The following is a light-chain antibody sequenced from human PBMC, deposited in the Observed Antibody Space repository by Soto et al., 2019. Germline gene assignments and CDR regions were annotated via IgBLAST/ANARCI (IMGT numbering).Light chain of an antibody. CDR2: DAS. CDR1: QSVSSY. J-gene: IGKJ1*01. CDR3: QQRSNWPWT. Sequence: EIVLTQSPGNLSLSPCRRATLSCRASQSVSSYLAWYQQKPGPAPRLLIYDASNRATGIPARFSGSGSGTDFTLTISSLEPEDFAVYYCQQRSNWPWTFGQGTKVDI. V-gene: IGKV3-11*01.